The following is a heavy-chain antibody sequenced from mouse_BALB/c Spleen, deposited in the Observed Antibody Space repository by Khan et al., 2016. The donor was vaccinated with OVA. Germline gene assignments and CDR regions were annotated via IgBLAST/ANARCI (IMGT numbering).Heavy chain of an antibody. J-gene: IGHJ2*01. V-gene: IGHV1-4*01. CDR1: GYTFTTYR. CDR3: TRYRIDY. CDR2: INPTSGYT. Sequence: QVQLQQSGAELAKPGASVQMSCKASGYTFTTYRMHWVKQRPGQGLEWIGYINPTSGYTEYSENFKDKATLSADKSYSTAYRQPSRLTSDDSSVYCCTRYRIDYWGQGTTLTVSS. D-gene: IGHD2-12*01.